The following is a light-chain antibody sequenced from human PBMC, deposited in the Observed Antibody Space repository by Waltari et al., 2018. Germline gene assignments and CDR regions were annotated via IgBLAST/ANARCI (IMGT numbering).Light chain of an antibody. J-gene: IGLJ1*01. CDR2: YDS. Sequence: SYVLTQPPSVSVAPGKTASLTCGGNDIESKSVHWYQQKPGQAPIWVISYDSDRPSGIPERFSGSNSGNTATLTISRVEAGDEADYYCQVWDANTDPGVFGTGTEVTVL. CDR1: DIESKS. V-gene: IGLV3-21*04. CDR3: QVWDANTDPGV.